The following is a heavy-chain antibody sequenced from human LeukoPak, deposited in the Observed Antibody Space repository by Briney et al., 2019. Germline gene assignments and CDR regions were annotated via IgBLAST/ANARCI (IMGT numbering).Heavy chain of an antibody. CDR2: IYYSGNT. Sequence: SETLSPTCTVSGVSISSSNSYWGWIRQPPGKGLEWIGSIYYSGNTYYNASLKSQVSISIDTSKNQFSLRLTSVTAADTAVYYCARQTGSGLFILPGGQGTLVTVSS. CDR1: GVSISSSNSY. V-gene: IGHV4-39*01. J-gene: IGHJ4*02. CDR3: ARQTGSGLFILP. D-gene: IGHD3/OR15-3a*01.